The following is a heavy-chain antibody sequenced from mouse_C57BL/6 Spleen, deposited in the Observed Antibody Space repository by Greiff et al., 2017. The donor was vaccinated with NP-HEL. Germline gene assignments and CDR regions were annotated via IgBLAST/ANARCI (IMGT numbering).Heavy chain of an antibody. CDR3: ASSPYGYDGTWFAY. D-gene: IGHD2-2*01. V-gene: IGHV1-69*01. CDR1: GYTFTSYW. Sequence: QVQLQQPGAELVMPGASVKLSCKASGYTFTSYWMHWVKQRPGQGLEWIGEIDPSDSYTNYNQKFKGKSTLTVDKSSSTAYMQLSSLTSEDSAVYYCASSPYGYDGTWFAYWGQGTLVTVSA. J-gene: IGHJ3*01. CDR2: IDPSDSYT.